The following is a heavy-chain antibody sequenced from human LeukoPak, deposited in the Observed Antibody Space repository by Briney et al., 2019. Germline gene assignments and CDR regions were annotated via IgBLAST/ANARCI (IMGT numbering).Heavy chain of an antibody. CDR2: ISFDGSNQ. V-gene: IGHV3-30*18. CDR3: AKPPEVGATVGYFDY. Sequence: GGSLRLSCAASGFTFSSYGMHWVRQAPGKGLEWVALISFDGSNQYYADSVMGRFTISRDNSKNTLYLQMNSLRAEDTAVYYCAKPPEVGATVGYFDYWGQGTLVSVSS. CDR1: GFTFSSYG. D-gene: IGHD1-26*01. J-gene: IGHJ4*02.